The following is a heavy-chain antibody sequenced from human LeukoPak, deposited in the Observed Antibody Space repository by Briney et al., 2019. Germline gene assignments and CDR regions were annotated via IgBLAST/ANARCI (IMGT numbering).Heavy chain of an antibody. CDR2: ISAYNGNT. CDR1: GYTFTSYG. J-gene: IGHJ4*02. V-gene: IGHV1-18*01. D-gene: IGHD3-10*01. Sequence: ASVKVSCKASGYTFTSYGISWVRQAPGQGLEWMGWISAYNGNTNYAQKLQGRVTMTTDTSTSTAYMELRSLRSEDTAVYYCARPRTYYYGSGSYWVFDYWGQGTLVTVSS. CDR3: ARPRTYYYGSGSYWVFDY.